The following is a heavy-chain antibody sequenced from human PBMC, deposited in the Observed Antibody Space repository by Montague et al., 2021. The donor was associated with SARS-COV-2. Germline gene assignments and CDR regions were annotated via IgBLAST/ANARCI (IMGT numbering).Heavy chain of an antibody. CDR2: MSYGEST. Sequence: SETLSLTRTVSGGSISSYYWSWIRQPPGKGLEWIGYMSYGESTNXNPSLKSRVTISVETSKNQLSLKVNSVTAADTAVYYCARRDGYCSSTRCPHWFDPWGQGTLVTVSS. V-gene: IGHV4-59*01. D-gene: IGHD2-2*01. CDR1: GGSISSYY. CDR3: ARRDGYCSSTRCPHWFDP. J-gene: IGHJ5*02.